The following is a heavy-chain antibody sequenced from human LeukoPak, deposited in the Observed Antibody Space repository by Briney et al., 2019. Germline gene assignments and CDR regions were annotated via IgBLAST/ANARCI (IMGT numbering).Heavy chain of an antibody. CDR3: ARDGDHYYDSSGHDAFDI. J-gene: IGHJ3*02. D-gene: IGHD3-22*01. Sequence: GGSLRLSCAASGFTFSSYAMSWVRQAPGKGLEWVSSISSSSSYIYYADSVKGRFTISRDNAKNSLYLQMNSLRAEDTAVYYCARDGDHYYDSSGHDAFDIWGQGTMVTVSS. V-gene: IGHV3-21*01. CDR2: ISSSSSYI. CDR1: GFTFSSYA.